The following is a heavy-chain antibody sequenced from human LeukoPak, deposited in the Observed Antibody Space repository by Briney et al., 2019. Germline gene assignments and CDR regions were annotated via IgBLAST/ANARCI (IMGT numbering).Heavy chain of an antibody. V-gene: IGHV4-39*07. CDR2: FYYSGST. Sequence: SETLSLTCTVSGGSISSSTYYWGWIRQPPGKGLEWIGTFYYSGSTYYNPSLKSRVTISVDTSKNQFSLKLSSVTAADTAVYYCATQQLTLNYYYYYYMDVWGKGTTVTVSS. J-gene: IGHJ6*03. CDR1: GGSISSSTYY. CDR3: ATQQLTLNYYYYYYMDV. D-gene: IGHD6-13*01.